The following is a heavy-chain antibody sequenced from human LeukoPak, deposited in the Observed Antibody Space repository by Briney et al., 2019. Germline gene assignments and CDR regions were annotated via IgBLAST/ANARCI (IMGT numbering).Heavy chain of an antibody. CDR1: GYTFTGYY. J-gene: IGHJ5*02. CDR3: ARGRSSSFSYWFDP. Sequence: ASVKVSCKASGYTFTGYYMHWVRQAPGQGLEWMGRINPNSGGTNYAQKFQGRVTMTRDTSISTAYMELSRLRSDDTAVYYCARGRSSSFSYWFDPWGQGTLVTVSS. D-gene: IGHD6-13*01. V-gene: IGHV1-2*06. CDR2: INPNSGGT.